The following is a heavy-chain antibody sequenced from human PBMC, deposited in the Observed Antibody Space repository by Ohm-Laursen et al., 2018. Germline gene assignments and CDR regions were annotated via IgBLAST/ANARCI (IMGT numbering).Heavy chain of an antibody. J-gene: IGHJ6*02. CDR1: GFTFSGSA. CDR3: TTDPIVVVPAELYYYYYGMDV. D-gene: IGHD2-2*01. V-gene: IGHV3-73*01. Sequence: LSLTCAASGFTFSGSAIHWVRQPSGKGLEWVGRIRSRTNSYATTYSASVKGRFTISRDDSKNTAYLQMNSLKTEDTAVYYCTTDPIVVVPAELYYYYYGMDVWGQGTTVTVSS. CDR2: IRSRTNSYAT.